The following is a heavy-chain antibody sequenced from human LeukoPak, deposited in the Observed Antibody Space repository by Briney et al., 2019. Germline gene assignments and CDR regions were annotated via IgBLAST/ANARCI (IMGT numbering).Heavy chain of an antibody. CDR3: ARGSWIQLPADAFDI. J-gene: IGHJ3*02. V-gene: IGHV1-18*01. CDR2: ISAYNGNT. D-gene: IGHD5-18*01. Sequence: ASVKVSCKASGYTFTSYGISGVRQAPGQGLEWMGWISAYNGNTNYAQKLQGRVTMTTDTSTSTAYMELRSLRSDDTAVYYCARGSWIQLPADAFDIWGQGTKVTVSS. CDR1: GYTFTSYG.